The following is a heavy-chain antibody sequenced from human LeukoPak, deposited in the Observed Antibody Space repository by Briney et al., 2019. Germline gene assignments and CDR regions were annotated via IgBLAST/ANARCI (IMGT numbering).Heavy chain of an antibody. Sequence: PSETLSLTRAVYGGSFSGYYWSWIRQPPGKGLEWIGEINHSGSTNYNPSLKSRVTISVDTSKNQFSLKLSSVTAADTAVYYCARGRSSGWYGGGFDYWGQGTLVTVSS. CDR3: ARGRSSGWYGGGFDY. J-gene: IGHJ4*02. D-gene: IGHD6-19*01. CDR1: GGSFSGYY. CDR2: INHSGST. V-gene: IGHV4-34*01.